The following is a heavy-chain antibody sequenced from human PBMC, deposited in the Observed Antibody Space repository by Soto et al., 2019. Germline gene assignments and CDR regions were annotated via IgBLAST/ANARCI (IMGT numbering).Heavy chain of an antibody. V-gene: IGHV3-23*01. J-gene: IGHJ3*02. D-gene: IGHD6-19*01. CDR3: AKDITNSSGWTYDAFDI. CDR1: GFTFSSYA. CDR2: ISGSGGST. Sequence: GGSLRLSCADSGFTFSSYAMSWVRQAPGKGLEWVSAISGSGGSTYYADSVKGRFTISRDNSKHTLYLQMNSLRAEDTAVYYCAKDITNSSGWTYDAFDIWGQGTMVTVSS.